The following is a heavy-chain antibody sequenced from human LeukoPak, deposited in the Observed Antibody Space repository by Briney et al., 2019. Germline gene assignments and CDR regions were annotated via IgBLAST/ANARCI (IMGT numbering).Heavy chain of an antibody. V-gene: IGHV3-30*18. CDR3: AKDMARGYGIDV. CDR2: ISYDGSNK. J-gene: IGHJ6*02. Sequence: GGSLRLSCAASGFTFSSYGMHWLRQAPGKGLEWVAVISYDGSNKYYADSVKGRFTISRDNSKNTLYLQMNSLRAEDTAVYYCAKDMARGYGIDVWGQGTTVTVSS. CDR1: GFTFSSYG. D-gene: IGHD3-10*01.